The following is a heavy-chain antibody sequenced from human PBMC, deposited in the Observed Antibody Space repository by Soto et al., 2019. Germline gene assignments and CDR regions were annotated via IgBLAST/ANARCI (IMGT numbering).Heavy chain of an antibody. D-gene: IGHD2-21*02. CDR1: GFTFSNSA. V-gene: IGHV1-58*01. Sequence: QVQVVQSGPEVRNPGTSVKVSCKTSGFTFSNSAVQWVRQARGQRPEWIGWIIVGGGFTNYLQNLQGRITITRDTATGTAYMELSSLRSEDTAVYFCAAELYSGGDCCHFDYWGQGTLVTVSS. J-gene: IGHJ4*02. CDR2: IIVGGGFT. CDR3: AAELYSGGDCCHFDY.